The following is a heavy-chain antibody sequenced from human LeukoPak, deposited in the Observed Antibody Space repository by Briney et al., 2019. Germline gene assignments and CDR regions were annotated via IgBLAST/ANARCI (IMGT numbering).Heavy chain of an antibody. V-gene: IGHV3-21*01. CDR2: ISSTARYK. CDR3: ARVDYGDPARRAFDI. D-gene: IGHD4-17*01. J-gene: IGHJ3*02. Sequence: GGSLRLSCAASGFAFRSYTMNWVRLAPGKGLEWVSSISSTARYKYYADSVKGRFTISRDNAKNSLYLQMNSLRAEDTAVYYCARVDYGDPARRAFDIWGQGTMVTVSS. CDR1: GFAFRSYT.